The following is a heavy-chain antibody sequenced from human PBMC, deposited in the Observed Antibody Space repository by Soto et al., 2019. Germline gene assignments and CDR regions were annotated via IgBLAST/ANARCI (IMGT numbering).Heavy chain of an antibody. CDR2: INPNSGGT. V-gene: IGHV1-2*04. CDR1: GYTFTGYY. J-gene: IGHJ4*02. D-gene: IGHD3-10*01. CDR3: ARGGSGSYQYDFDY. Sequence: GASVKVSCKASGYTFTGYYMHWVRQAPGQGLEWMGWINPNSGGTNYAQKFQGWVTMTRDTSISTAYMELSRLRSDDTAVYYCARGGSGSYQYDFDYWGQGTLVTVSS.